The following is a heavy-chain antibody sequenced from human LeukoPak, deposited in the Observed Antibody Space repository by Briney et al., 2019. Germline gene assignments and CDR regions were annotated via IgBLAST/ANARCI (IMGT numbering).Heavy chain of an antibody. D-gene: IGHD3-10*01. J-gene: IGHJ4*02. CDR3: AKDLRGSGSYYNLFDC. CDR1: GFMFRNYA. CDR2: IGGSGGST. V-gene: IGHV3-23*01. Sequence: PGGSLRLSCAASGFMFRNYAMSWVRQAPGKGLEWVSSIGGSGGSTNYADSVKGRFTISRDNSKNTLYLQMNSLSREDSALYYCAKDLRGSGSYYNLFDCWGQGTLVTVSS.